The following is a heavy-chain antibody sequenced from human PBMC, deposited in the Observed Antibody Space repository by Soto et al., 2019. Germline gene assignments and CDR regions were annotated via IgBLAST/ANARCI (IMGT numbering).Heavy chain of an antibody. CDR3: ARERTYLDIVATIDI. V-gene: IGHV1-18*01. CDR2: ISAYNGNI. Sequence: QVQLVQSGAEVKKPGASVKVSCKASGYTFTSYGISWVRQAPGQGLEWMGWISAYNGNINYAQKLQGRVTMTTDTSTSTAYMELRSLRSDDTAVYYCARERTYLDIVATIDIWGQGTMVTVSS. D-gene: IGHD5-12*01. CDR1: GYTFTSYG. J-gene: IGHJ3*02.